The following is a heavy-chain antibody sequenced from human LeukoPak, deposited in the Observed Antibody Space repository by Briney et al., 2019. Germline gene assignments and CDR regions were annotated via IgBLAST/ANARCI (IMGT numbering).Heavy chain of an antibody. D-gene: IGHD5-24*01. CDR2: IYYSGTT. V-gene: IGHV4-61*01. CDR1: GGSVRSGSYY. Sequence: SETLSLTCTVSGGSVRSGSYYWSWIRQPPGKGLEWIGYIYYSGTTNYNPSLKSRLTISVDTSKNQFSLKLSSVTAADTAVYYCARGARAGYNLEPFDYWGQGTLVTVSS. CDR3: ARGARAGYNLEPFDY. J-gene: IGHJ4*02.